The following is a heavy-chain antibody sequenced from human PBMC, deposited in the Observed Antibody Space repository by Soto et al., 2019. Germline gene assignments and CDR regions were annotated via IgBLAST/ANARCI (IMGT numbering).Heavy chain of an antibody. Sequence: GASVKVSCKASGYTFTSYYMHWVRQAPGQGLEWMGIINPSGGSTSYAQKFQGRVTMTRDTSTSTAYMELRSLRSEDTAVYYCARDLRYYDFWSGSGAIHIRGQGTMVTVSS. CDR2: INPSGGST. D-gene: IGHD3-3*01. J-gene: IGHJ3*02. CDR1: GYTFTSYY. CDR3: ARDLRYYDFWSGSGAIHI. V-gene: IGHV1-46*01.